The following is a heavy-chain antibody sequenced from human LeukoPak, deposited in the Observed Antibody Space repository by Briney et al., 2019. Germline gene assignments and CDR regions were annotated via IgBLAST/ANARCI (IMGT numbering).Heavy chain of an antibody. CDR2: VFYSGST. D-gene: IGHD2-15*01. V-gene: IGHV4-39*01. J-gene: IGHJ4*02. CDR1: GGSVSSSSYH. Sequence: SETLSLTCTVSGGSVSSSSYHWGWIRQPPGKGLEWIGSVFYSGSTYYNPSLKSRVTMSVDTSKNQFSLKLSSVIAADTAVYYCARLWTTDCSGGSCPHQPNYWGQGTLVTVSS. CDR3: ARLWTTDCSGGSCPHQPNY.